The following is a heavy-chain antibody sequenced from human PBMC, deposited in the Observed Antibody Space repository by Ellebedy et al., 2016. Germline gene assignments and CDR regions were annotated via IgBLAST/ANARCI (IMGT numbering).Heavy chain of an antibody. CDR2: IRSKAYGGTT. Sequence: GGSLRLSCTASGFTFGDYAMSWFRQAPGKGLEWVGFIRSKAYGGTTEYAASVNGRFTISRDDSKSIAYLQMNSLKTEDTAVYYCTRGTNYDFWSGYYNYYYGMDVWGQGTTVTVSS. CDR1: GFTFGDYA. CDR3: TRGTNYDFWSGYYNYYYGMDV. V-gene: IGHV3-49*03. D-gene: IGHD3-3*01. J-gene: IGHJ6*02.